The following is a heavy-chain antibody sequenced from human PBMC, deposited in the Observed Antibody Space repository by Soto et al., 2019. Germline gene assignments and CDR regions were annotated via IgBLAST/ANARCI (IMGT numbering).Heavy chain of an antibody. D-gene: IGHD3-3*01. CDR2: IKQDGSEK. CDR1: GFTFSSYW. Sequence: GSLRLSCAASGFTFSSYWMSWVRQAPGKGLEWVANIKQDGSEKYYVDSVKGRFTISRDNAKNSLYLQMNSLRAEDTAVYYCARGMYDFWSGYYTGTGAPYYYYMDVWGKGTTVTVSS. J-gene: IGHJ6*03. CDR3: ARGMYDFWSGYYTGTGAPYYYYMDV. V-gene: IGHV3-7*01.